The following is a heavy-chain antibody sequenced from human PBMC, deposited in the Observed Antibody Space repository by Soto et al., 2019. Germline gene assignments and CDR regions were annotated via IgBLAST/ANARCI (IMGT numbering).Heavy chain of an antibody. V-gene: IGHV1-18*04. CDR2: ISAYNGNT. CDR1: GYTFTSYG. CDR3: ARARPYYYDSSGFGDFDY. Sequence: ASVKVSCKASGYTFTSYGISWVRQAPGQGLEWMGWISAYNGNTNYAQKLQGRVTMTTGTSTSTAYMELRSLRSDDTAVYYCARARPYYYDSSGFGDFDYWGQGTLVTVSS. D-gene: IGHD3-22*01. J-gene: IGHJ4*02.